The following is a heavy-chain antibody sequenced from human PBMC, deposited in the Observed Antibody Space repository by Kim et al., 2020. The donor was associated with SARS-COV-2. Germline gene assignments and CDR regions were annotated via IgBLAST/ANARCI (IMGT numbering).Heavy chain of an antibody. CDR2: IIPIFGTA. V-gene: IGHV1-69*13. J-gene: IGHJ3*02. CDR3: ARIYDILTGHHLGAFDI. CDR1: GGTFSSYA. D-gene: IGHD3-9*01. Sequence: SVKVSCKASGGTFSSYAISWVRQAPGQGLEWMGGIIPIFGTANYAQKFQGRVTITADESTSTAYMELSSLRSEDTAVYYCARIYDILTGHHLGAFDIWGQGTMVTVSS.